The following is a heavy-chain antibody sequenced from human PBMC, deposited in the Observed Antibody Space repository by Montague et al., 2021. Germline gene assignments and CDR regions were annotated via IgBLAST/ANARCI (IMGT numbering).Heavy chain of an antibody. Sequence: CAISGDSVSSTTTAWHWIRQSPSRGLEWLGRTYYMSRWYFDYAPSVKSRITIQPDTATNQFSLQVNSVTPEDTAVYFCARDHGLINAWAYWGQGTLVTVSS. J-gene: IGHJ4*02. CDR3: ARDHGLINAWAY. CDR2: TYYMSRWYF. D-gene: IGHD2-8*01. V-gene: IGHV6-1*01. CDR1: GDSVSSTTTA.